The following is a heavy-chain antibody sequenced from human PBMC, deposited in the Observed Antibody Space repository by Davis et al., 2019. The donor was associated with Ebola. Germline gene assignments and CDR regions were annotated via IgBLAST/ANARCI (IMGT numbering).Heavy chain of an antibody. V-gene: IGHV3-33*08. Sequence: GGSLRLSCAASGFTFSSYGMHWVRQAPGKGLEWVAVIWYDGSNKYYADSVKGRFTISRDNSKNTLYLQMNSLRAEDTALYYCARPIVTTQGYYFDFWGQGTLVTVSS. D-gene: IGHD5-18*01. CDR3: ARPIVTTQGYYFDF. CDR2: IWYDGSNK. J-gene: IGHJ4*02. CDR1: GFTFSSYG.